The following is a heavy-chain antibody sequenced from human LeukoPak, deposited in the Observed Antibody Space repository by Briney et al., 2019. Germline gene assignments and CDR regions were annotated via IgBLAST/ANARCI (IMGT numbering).Heavy chain of an antibody. Sequence: GGSLRLSCAASGFTFSSFGMHWVRQAPGKGLEWVAIIWYDGSNKYYADSVKGRFTVSRDNSKNTLHLQVNSLRAEDTAVYYCARDRGTTSSAGYYFDTWGQGALVTVSS. CDR2: IWYDGSNK. D-gene: IGHD6-6*01. CDR1: GFTFSSFG. V-gene: IGHV3-33*01. CDR3: ARDRGTTSSAGYYFDT. J-gene: IGHJ4*02.